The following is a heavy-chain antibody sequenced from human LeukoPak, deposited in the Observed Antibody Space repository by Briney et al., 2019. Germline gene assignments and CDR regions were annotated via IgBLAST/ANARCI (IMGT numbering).Heavy chain of an antibody. CDR3: ARRRREYCSTTSCPDWYFDL. V-gene: IGHV4-34*01. CDR1: GGSFSGYY. J-gene: IGHJ2*01. Sequence: SETLSLTCAVYGGSFSGYYWSWIRQPPRKGLEWIGEINHSGSTNYNPSLKSRVTISVDTSKNQFSLKLSSVTAADTTVYYCARRRREYCSTTSCPDWYFDLWGRGTLVTVSS. CDR2: INHSGST. D-gene: IGHD2-2*01.